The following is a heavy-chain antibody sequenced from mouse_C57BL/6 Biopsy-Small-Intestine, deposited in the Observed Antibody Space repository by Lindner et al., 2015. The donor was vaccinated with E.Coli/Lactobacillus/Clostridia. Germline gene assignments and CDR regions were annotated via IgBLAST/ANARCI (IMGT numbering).Heavy chain of an antibody. D-gene: IGHD2-5*01. CDR3: ARDYSNYEGYAMDY. J-gene: IGHJ4*01. CDR2: IYPGDGDT. CDR1: GYAFSSSW. Sequence: VQLQESGPELVKPEASVKISCKASGYAFSSSWMNWVKQRPGKGLEWIGRIYPGDGDTNYNGKFKGKATLTADKSSSTAYMQLSSLTSEDSAVYFCARDYSNYEGYAMDYWGQGTSVTVSS. V-gene: IGHV1-82*01.